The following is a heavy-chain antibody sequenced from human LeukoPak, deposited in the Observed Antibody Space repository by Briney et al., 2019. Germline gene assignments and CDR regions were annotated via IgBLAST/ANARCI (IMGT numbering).Heavy chain of an antibody. CDR1: GFTFSNYE. Sequence: GRSLRLSCVVSGFTFSNYEMNWVRQAPGKGLEWISYISSSGSNIYYADSVKGRFTISRDNAKNSLYLQMNSLRTEDTAVYYCARLAVGYNSASNWFDPWGQGTLVTVSS. D-gene: IGHD1-1*01. V-gene: IGHV3-48*03. CDR2: ISSSGSNI. J-gene: IGHJ5*02. CDR3: ARLAVGYNSASNWFDP.